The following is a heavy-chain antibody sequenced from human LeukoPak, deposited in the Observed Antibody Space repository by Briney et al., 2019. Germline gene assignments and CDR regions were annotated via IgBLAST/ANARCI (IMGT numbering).Heavy chain of an antibody. D-gene: IGHD5-18*01. CDR2: IYYSGST. CDR1: GGSISSGDYY. CDR3: ARGQRGYSYGYWNY. J-gene: IGHJ4*02. Sequence: SQTLSLTCTVSGGSISSGDYYWSWIRQPPGKGLEWIGYIYYSGSTYYNPSLKSRVTISVDTSKNQFSLKLSSVTAADTAVYYCARGQRGYSYGYWNYWGQGTLVTVSS. V-gene: IGHV4-30-4*01.